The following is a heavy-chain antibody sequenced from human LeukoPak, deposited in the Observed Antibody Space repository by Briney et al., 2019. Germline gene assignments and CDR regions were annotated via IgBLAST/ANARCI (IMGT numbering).Heavy chain of an antibody. J-gene: IGHJ4*02. D-gene: IGHD4-17*01. CDR1: GFTFSSYA. Sequence: GGSLRLSCAASGFTFSSYAMSWVRQAPGKGLEWVSGIGGSGGDTYYADSVKGRFTISRDNSKNTVYLQMNSLRAEDTAVYYCAKDDYGSVDYWGQGTLVTVSS. CDR2: IGGSGGDT. CDR3: AKDDYGSVDY. V-gene: IGHV3-23*01.